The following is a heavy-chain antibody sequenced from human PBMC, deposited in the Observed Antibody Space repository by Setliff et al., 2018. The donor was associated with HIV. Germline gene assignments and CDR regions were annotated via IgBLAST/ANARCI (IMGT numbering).Heavy chain of an antibody. CDR2: IYHSGSA. Sequence: SETLSLTCTVSGYSISSGYYWGWIRQPPGKGLEWIGSIYHSGSAYYNPSLKSRVTISVDTSKNQFSLKLSSVTAADTAVYYCARVQTGIAAAGKENYFDYWGQGTLVTVSS. CDR3: ARVQTGIAAAGKENYFDY. D-gene: IGHD6-13*01. CDR1: GYSISSGYY. V-gene: IGHV4-38-2*02. J-gene: IGHJ4*02.